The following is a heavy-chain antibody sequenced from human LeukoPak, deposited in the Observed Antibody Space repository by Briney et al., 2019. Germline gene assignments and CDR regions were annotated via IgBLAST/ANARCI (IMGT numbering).Heavy chain of an antibody. CDR1: GFTFSSYS. V-gene: IGHV3-21*01. CDR3: ARDGGSYPVD. CDR2: ISSSSSYI. Sequence: GGSLRLSCAASGFTFSSYSMNWVRQAPGKGLEWVSSISSSSSYIYYADSVKGRFTISRGNAKNSLYLQMNSLRAEDTAVYYCARDGGSYPVDWGQGTLVTVSS. D-gene: IGHD1-26*01. J-gene: IGHJ4*02.